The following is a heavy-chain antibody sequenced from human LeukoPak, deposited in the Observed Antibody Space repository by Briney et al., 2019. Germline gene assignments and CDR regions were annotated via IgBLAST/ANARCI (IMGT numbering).Heavy chain of an antibody. V-gene: IGHV1-18*01. CDR1: GYTYTSYG. D-gene: IGHD6-19*01. CDR2: MSTYNGDT. J-gene: IGHJ4*02. Sequence: ASVKVSCKASGYTYTSYGISWVRQAPGQGLDWMGWMSTYNGDTKYVQKFQGRVSMTTDTSTNTAYMELRSLTSDDTAMYYCARGALGSGWYEGDYWGQGTLVTVSS. CDR3: ARGALGSGWYEGDY.